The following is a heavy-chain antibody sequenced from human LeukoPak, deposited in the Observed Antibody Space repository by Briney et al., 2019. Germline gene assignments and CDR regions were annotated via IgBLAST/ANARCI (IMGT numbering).Heavy chain of an antibody. CDR1: GGSISSSSYS. V-gene: IGHV4-39*01. J-gene: IGHJ6*03. CDR3: ARQGNYYGSGSYYNGYYYYMDV. Sequence: PSETLSLTCTVSGGSISSSSYSWGWICQPPGKGLEWIGSIYYSGSTYYNPSLKSRVTISVDTSKNQFSLKLSSVTAADTAVYYCARQGNYYGSGSYYNGYYYYMDVWGKGTTVTVSS. D-gene: IGHD3-10*01. CDR2: IYYSGST.